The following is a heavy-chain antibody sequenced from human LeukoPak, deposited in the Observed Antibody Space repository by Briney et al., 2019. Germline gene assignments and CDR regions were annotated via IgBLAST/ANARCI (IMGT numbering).Heavy chain of an antibody. CDR3: AKDVRVGEYYSSGSYFDY. D-gene: IGHD3-10*01. J-gene: IGHJ4*02. V-gene: IGHV3-23*01. Sequence: GGSLRLSCAASGFTFSSYAMSWVRQPPGKGLEWVSVISASGGSTYYADSVKGRFTISRDKSRNYQQTNSLKGDDTTIYYCAKDVRVGEYYSSGSYFDYWGQGTLVTVSS. CDR1: GFTFSSYA. CDR2: ISASGGST.